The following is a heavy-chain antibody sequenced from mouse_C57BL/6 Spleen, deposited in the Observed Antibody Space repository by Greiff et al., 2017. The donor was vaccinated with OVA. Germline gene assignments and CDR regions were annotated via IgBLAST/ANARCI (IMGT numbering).Heavy chain of an antibody. V-gene: IGHV1-54*01. Sequence: LQESGAELVRPGTSVKVSCKASGYAFTNYLIEWVKQRPGQGLEWIGVINPGSGGTNYNEKFKGKATLTADKSSSTAYMQLSSLTSEDSAVYFCARGRVRVPDYAMDYWGQGTSVTVSS. J-gene: IGHJ4*01. CDR1: GYAFTNYL. D-gene: IGHD2-14*01. CDR3: ARGRVRVPDYAMDY. CDR2: INPGSGGT.